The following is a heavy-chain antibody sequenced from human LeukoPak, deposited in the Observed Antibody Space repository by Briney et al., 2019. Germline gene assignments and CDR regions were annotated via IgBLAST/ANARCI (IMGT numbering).Heavy chain of an antibody. D-gene: IGHD3-10*01. Sequence: SETLSLTCAVYGGSFSGYSWTWIRQPPGKGLEWIGEINHSGSTNYNPSLKSRVTISVDTSKNQFSLKLNFVTAADTAVYYCARKGRGPYGSVNGYFDYWGQGTLVTVSS. J-gene: IGHJ4*02. V-gene: IGHV4-34*01. CDR2: INHSGST. CDR3: ARKGRGPYGSVNGYFDY. CDR1: GGSFSGYS.